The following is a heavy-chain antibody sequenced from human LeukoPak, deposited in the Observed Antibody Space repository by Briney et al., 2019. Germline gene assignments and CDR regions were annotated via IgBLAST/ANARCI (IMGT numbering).Heavy chain of an antibody. Sequence: SETLSLTCAVYGGSFSDYYWSWIRQSPGKGLEWIGEVNHSGSTNYNPSLKSRVTISIDTSKNQFSLKVNSMTAADTAVYYCARVDYGDYSKDFDYWGQGTLVTVSS. J-gene: IGHJ4*02. CDR3: ARVDYGDYSKDFDY. V-gene: IGHV4-34*01. CDR2: VNHSGST. CDR1: GGSFSDYY. D-gene: IGHD4-17*01.